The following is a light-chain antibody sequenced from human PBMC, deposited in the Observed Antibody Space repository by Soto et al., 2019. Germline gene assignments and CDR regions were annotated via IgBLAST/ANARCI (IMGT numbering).Light chain of an antibody. CDR2: GAS. CDR3: QHYGSSPPYP. CDR1: QSVSSSY. J-gene: IGKJ2*01. Sequence: EIVLTQSPGTLSLSPGERATLSCRASQSVSSSYLAWYQQKPGQAPRLLIFGASNRATGIPDRFSGSGSGTDFTLTISRLEPEVFAVYYCQHYGSSPPYPFGQGTKLEIK. V-gene: IGKV3-20*01.